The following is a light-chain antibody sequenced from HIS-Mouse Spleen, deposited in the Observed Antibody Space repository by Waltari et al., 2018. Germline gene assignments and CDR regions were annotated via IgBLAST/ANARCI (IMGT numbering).Light chain of an antibody. Sequence: QSALTQPASVSGSPGQSITIPCTGTSSDVGSYNLVSWYQQPPGKAPQPLIYEGSKRPSGVSNRFSGSKSGNTASLTISGLQAEDEADYYCCSYAGSSTWVFGGGTKLTVL. CDR1: SSDVGSYNL. CDR2: EGS. CDR3: CSYAGSSTWV. V-gene: IGLV2-23*01. J-gene: IGLJ3*02.